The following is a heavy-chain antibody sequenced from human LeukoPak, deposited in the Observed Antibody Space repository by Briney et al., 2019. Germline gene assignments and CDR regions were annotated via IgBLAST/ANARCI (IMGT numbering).Heavy chain of an antibody. CDR3: SRGPTIGESGYFDF. Sequence: PSETLSLTCAVYGGSFTGYYWSWIRQSPGKGLQWIAEVNHRGDTNYNPSVKGRVTISVDTSKNQFSLKVTSLTAADTAVYSCSRGPTIGESGYFDFWGQGTLVTVSS. V-gene: IGHV4-34*01. J-gene: IGHJ4*03. D-gene: IGHD2-21*01. CDR1: GGSFTGYY. CDR2: VNHRGDT.